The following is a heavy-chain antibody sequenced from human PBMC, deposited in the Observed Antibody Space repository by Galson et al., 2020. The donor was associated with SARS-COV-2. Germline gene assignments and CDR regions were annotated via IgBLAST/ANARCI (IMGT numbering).Heavy chain of an antibody. J-gene: IGHJ6*02. CDR3: ARAYKGAYYYGMDV. CDR2: IPYDGSNK. D-gene: IGHD1-1*01. V-gene: IGHV3-30-3*01. CDR1: GFTFSSYA. Sequence: GGSLRLSCAASGFTFSSYAMHWVRQAPGKGLEWVAVIPYDGSNKYYADSVKGRFTISRDNSKNTLYLQMNSLRAEDTAVYYCARAYKGAYYYGMDVWGQGTTVTVSS.